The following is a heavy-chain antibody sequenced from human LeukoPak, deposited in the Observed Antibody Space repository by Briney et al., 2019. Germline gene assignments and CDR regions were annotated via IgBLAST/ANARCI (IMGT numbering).Heavy chain of an antibody. CDR1: GFSFSTYN. Sequence: PGGSLRLSCAASGFSFSTYNMNWVRQAPGKGLEWVSSTSSTSSYIFYADSVKGRFTISRDNAKNSLYLQMNSLRAGDTAVYYCARGGGGNGNDAFDIWGQGTMVTVSS. V-gene: IGHV3-21*01. CDR2: TSSTSSYI. D-gene: IGHD4-23*01. CDR3: ARGGGGNGNDAFDI. J-gene: IGHJ3*02.